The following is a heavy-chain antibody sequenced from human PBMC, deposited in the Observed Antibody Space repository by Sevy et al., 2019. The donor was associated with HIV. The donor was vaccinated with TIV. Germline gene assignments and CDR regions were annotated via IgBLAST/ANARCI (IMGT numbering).Heavy chain of an antibody. CDR1: GGSISSYY. CDR3: ARVQRSTYYYGSGSYRTYYFDY. V-gene: IGHV4-59*01. D-gene: IGHD3-10*01. Sequence: PSETLSLTCTVSGGSISSYYWSWIRQPPGKGLEWIGYIYYSGSTNYNPSLKSRVTISVDTSKNQFSLKLGSVTAADTAVYYCARVQRSTYYYGSGSYRTYYFDYWGQGTLVTVSS. CDR2: IYYSGST. J-gene: IGHJ4*02.